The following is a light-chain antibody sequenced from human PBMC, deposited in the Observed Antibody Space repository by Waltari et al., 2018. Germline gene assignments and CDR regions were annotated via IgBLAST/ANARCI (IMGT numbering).Light chain of an antibody. CDR2: PTS. V-gene: IGKV3-20*01. CDR3: QTFGDSRT. Sequence: EIVLTQSPGTLSLSPGERAILSCRASQSVSGGYVAWYQQKPGQAPRVLIYPTSAMATGSPDRFSGSGSGTDFTLTISRLEPEDSAVYYCQTFGDSRTFGQGTKVEI. J-gene: IGKJ1*01. CDR1: QSVSGGY.